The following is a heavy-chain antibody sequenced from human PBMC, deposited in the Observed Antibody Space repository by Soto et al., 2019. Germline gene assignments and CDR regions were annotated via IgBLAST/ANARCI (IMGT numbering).Heavy chain of an antibody. Sequence: PSQTLSLTCAISGDSVSSNSAAWNWIIHSPSRFLEWLGRTYYRSKWYNDYAVSVKSRITINPDTSKNQFSLQLNSVTPEDTAVYYCARFLSAAHGQYYYYYYGMDVWGQGTTVTVSS. J-gene: IGHJ6*02. CDR3: ARFLSAAHGQYYYYYYGMDV. CDR2: TYYRSKWYN. CDR1: GDSVSSNSAA. V-gene: IGHV6-1*01. D-gene: IGHD3-3*01.